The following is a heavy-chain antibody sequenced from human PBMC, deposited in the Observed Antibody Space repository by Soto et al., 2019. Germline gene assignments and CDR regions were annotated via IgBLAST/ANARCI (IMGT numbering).Heavy chain of an antibody. CDR1: GGSISSGGYY. J-gene: IGHJ5*02. V-gene: IGHV4-31*03. CDR2: IYYSGST. CDR3: ARDRERGYYDFWSGSNWFDP. D-gene: IGHD3-3*01. Sequence: QVQLQESGPGLVKPSQTLPLTCTVSGGSISSGGYYWSWIRQHPGKGLEWIGYIYYSGSTYYNPSLKSRVTISVDTSKNQFSLKLSSVTAADTAVYYCARDRERGYYDFWSGSNWFDPWGQGTLVTVSS.